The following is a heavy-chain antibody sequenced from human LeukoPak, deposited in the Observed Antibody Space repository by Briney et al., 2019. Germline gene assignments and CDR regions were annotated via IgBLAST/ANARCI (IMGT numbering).Heavy chain of an antibody. CDR1: GGSISSGSYY. J-gene: IGHJ3*02. V-gene: IGHV4-61*02. CDR2: IYTSGST. Sequence: SETLSLTCTVSGGSISSGSYYWSWIRQPAGKGLEWIGRIYTSGSTNYNPSLKSRVTISVDTSKNQFSLKLSSVTAADTAVYYCARGGWWSASDIWGQGTMVTVSS. D-gene: IGHD2-15*01. CDR3: ARGGWWSASDI.